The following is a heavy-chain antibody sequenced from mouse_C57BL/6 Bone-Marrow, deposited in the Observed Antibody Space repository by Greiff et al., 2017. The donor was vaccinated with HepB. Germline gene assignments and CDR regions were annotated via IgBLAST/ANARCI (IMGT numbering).Heavy chain of an antibody. CDR3: ARDLGDGYFDY. Sequence: EVKVVESGGGLVKPGGSLKLSCAASGFTFSSYAMSWVRQTPEKRLEWVATISDGGSYTYYPDNVKGRFTISRDNAKNNLYLQMSHLKSEDTAMNYCARDLGDGYFDYWGQGTTLTVSS. J-gene: IGHJ2*01. D-gene: IGHD2-3*01. CDR1: GFTFSSYA. V-gene: IGHV5-4*01. CDR2: ISDGGSYT.